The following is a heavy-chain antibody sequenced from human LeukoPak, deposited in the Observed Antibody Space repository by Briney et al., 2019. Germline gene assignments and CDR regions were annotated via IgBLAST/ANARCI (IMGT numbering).Heavy chain of an antibody. J-gene: IGHJ4*02. CDR2: INPDNGIT. CDR3: SRGRVVVPATRIPPLDY. V-gene: IGHV1-2*06. D-gene: IGHD2-21*02. CDR1: GYTFTDYY. Sequence: ASVKVSCKVSGYTFTDYYMHWVRQAPGQGLEWMGRINPDNGITNYAQKLQGRVTMTRDTSISTAYMELSGLRSDDTAVYYCSRGRVVVPATRIPPLDYWGQGTLVSVSS.